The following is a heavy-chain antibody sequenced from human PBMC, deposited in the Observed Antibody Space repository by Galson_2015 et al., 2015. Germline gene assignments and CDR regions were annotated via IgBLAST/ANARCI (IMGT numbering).Heavy chain of an antibody. J-gene: IGHJ4*02. Sequence: SLRLSCAASGFTFSSYGMHWVRQAPGKGLEWVAVISYDGSNKYYADSVRGRFTISRDNSKNTLYLQMNSLRAEDTAVYYCARDMRRAPASWGQGTLVTVSS. CDR2: ISYDGSNK. D-gene: IGHD6-25*01. V-gene: IGHV3-30*03. CDR1: GFTFSSYG. CDR3: ARDMRRAPAS.